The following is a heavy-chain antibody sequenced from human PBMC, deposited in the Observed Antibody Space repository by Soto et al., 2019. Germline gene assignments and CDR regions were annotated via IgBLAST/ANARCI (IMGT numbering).Heavy chain of an antibody. CDR3: ARDAGGAAFDI. Sequence: GSMRLCFAASGFTFSSYDMHWVRQATGKGLEWVSAIGTAGDTCYPGSVKGRFTISRENAKNSLYLQMNSLRAGDTAVYYCARDAGGAAFDIWGQGTMVTVSS. CDR1: GFTFSSYD. J-gene: IGHJ3*02. V-gene: IGHV3-13*01. D-gene: IGHD3-10*01. CDR2: IGTAGDT.